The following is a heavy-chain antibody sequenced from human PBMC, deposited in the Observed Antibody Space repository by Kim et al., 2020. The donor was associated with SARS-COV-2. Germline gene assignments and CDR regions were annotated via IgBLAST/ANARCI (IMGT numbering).Heavy chain of an antibody. CDR1: GYTFTSYG. V-gene: IGHV1-18*01. J-gene: IGHJ6*02. Sequence: ASVKVSCKASGYTFTSYGISWVRQAPGQGLEWMGWISAYNGNTNYAQKLQGRVTMTTDTSTSTAYMELRSLRSDDTTVYYCARKRGDYGDFPMDVWGQGTTVTVSS. CDR3: ARKRGDYGDFPMDV. D-gene: IGHD4-17*01. CDR2: ISAYNGNT.